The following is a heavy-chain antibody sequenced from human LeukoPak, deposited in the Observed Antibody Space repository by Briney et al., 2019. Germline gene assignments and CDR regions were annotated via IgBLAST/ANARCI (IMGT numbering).Heavy chain of an antibody. J-gene: IGHJ3*02. Sequence: SETLSLTCTVSGGSISSSSYYWGWIRQPPGKGLEWIGSIYYSGSTYYNPSLKSRVTISVDTSKNQFSLKLSSVTAADTAVYYCAREDRTLLDAFDIWGQGTMVTVSS. CDR3: AREDRTLLDAFDI. D-gene: IGHD2-15*01. CDR1: GGSISSSSYY. CDR2: IYYSGST. V-gene: IGHV4-39*07.